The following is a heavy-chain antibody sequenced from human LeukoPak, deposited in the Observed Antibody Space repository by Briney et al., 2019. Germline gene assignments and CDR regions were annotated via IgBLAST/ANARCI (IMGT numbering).Heavy chain of an antibody. CDR1: GGSISSSSYY. D-gene: IGHD3-22*01. CDR2: IYYSGST. CDR3: ARSYYDSSGYYHYYYGMDV. J-gene: IGHJ6*02. V-gene: IGHV4-39*01. Sequence: SETLSLTCTVSGGSISSSSYYWGWIRQPPGKGLEWIGSIYYSGSTYYNPSLKSRVTISVDTSKNQFSLKLSSVTVADTAVYYCARSYYDSSGYYHYYYGMDVWGQGTTVTVSS.